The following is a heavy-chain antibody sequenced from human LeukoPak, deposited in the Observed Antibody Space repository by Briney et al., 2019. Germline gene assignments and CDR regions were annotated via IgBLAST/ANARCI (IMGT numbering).Heavy chain of an antibody. CDR1: GFTFSSYS. Sequence: PGGSLRLSCAASGFTFSSYSMNWVRQSPGKGLEWVAVISNHGSNRYYADSVKGRFTISRDNSENTVFLQMNSLRPEDTALYYCAGKPYDVGTYYNNWFDPWGLGTLVTVSS. CDR2: ISNHGSNR. D-gene: IGHD3-10*01. J-gene: IGHJ5*02. CDR3: AGKPYDVGTYYNNWFDP. V-gene: IGHV3-30*02.